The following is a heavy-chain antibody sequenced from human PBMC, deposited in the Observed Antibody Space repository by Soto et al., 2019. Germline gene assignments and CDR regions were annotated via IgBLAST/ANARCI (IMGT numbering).Heavy chain of an antibody. CDR3: ARGASRVGATTLPSDY. CDR2: ISYNGGST. CDR1: GFTFSTYG. V-gene: IGHV3-64*01. Sequence: EVKLVESGGGLVQPGGSLRLSCAASGFTFSTYGMHWVRQAPGKGLEYVSAISYNGGSTFYANSVKGRFTISRDNSKSTLWLQMDSLRAEDMAVYYCARGASRVGATTLPSDYWGQGTLVTVSS. J-gene: IGHJ4*02. D-gene: IGHD1-26*01.